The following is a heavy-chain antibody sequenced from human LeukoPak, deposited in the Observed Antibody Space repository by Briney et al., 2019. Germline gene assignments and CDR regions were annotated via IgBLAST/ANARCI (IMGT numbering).Heavy chain of an antibody. Sequence: GESLKISCKGSGYSFTSYWIGRVRQMPGKGLEWMGIIYPGDSDTRYSPSFQGQVTISADKSISAAYLQWSSLKASDTAMYYCARGPYAYCGGDCPARGAFDIWGQGTMVTVSS. CDR3: ARGPYAYCGGDCPARGAFDI. V-gene: IGHV5-51*01. J-gene: IGHJ3*02. D-gene: IGHD2-21*02. CDR2: IYPGDSDT. CDR1: GYSFTSYW.